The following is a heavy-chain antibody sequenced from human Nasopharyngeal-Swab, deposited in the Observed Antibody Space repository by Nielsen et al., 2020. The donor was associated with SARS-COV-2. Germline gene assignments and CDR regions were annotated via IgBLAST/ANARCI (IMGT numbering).Heavy chain of an antibody. CDR3: ARDAPAHYGAFY. J-gene: IGHJ4*02. Sequence: GESLKISCAASGLTFSSYDMNWVRQAPGKGLEWISYISSSGSATNYADSVKGRFSISRDSSKNTLYLQMDSLRGEDTAVYYCARDAPAHYGAFYWGRGTLVTVSS. V-gene: IGHV3-48*01. CDR2: ISSSGSAT. D-gene: IGHD4-17*01. CDR1: GLTFSSYD.